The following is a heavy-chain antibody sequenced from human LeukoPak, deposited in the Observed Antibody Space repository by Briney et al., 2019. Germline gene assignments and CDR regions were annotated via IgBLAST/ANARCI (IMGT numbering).Heavy chain of an antibody. CDR1: GYTFTGYY. V-gene: IGHV1-2*02. D-gene: IGHD5-18*01. Sequence: ASVKVSCKASGYTFTGYYMHWVRQAPGQGLEWMGWINPNSGGTNYAQKFQGRVTMTRDTSISTAYMELSRLRSDDTAVYYCARARYSYGYPFDHWGQGTLVTVSS. CDR3: ARARYSYGYPFDH. J-gene: IGHJ4*02. CDR2: INPNSGGT.